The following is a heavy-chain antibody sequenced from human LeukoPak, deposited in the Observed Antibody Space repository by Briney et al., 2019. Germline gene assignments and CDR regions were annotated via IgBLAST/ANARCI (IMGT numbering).Heavy chain of an antibody. J-gene: IGHJ4*02. D-gene: IGHD6-13*01. V-gene: IGHV4-31*03. Sequence: SETLSLTCTVSGGSISSGGYYWSWIRQHPGKGLEWIGYIYYSGSTYYNPSLKSRVTISVDTSKNQFSLKLSSVTAADTAVYYCASQDSSSWPFDYWGQGTLVTVSS. CDR2: IYYSGST. CDR1: GGSISSGGYY. CDR3: ASQDSSSWPFDY.